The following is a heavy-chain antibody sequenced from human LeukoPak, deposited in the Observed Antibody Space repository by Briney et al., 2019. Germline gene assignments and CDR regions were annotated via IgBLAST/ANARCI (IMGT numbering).Heavy chain of an antibody. J-gene: IGHJ3*02. D-gene: IGHD3-9*01. CDR3: AKDWYYDILTGRDAFDI. V-gene: IGHV3-23*01. Sequence: GGSLRLSCAASGFTFSSYAMSWVRQAPGKGLEWVSAISGSGGSTYYADSVKGRFTISRDNSKNTLYLQMNSLRAEDTAVYYCAKDWYYDILTGRDAFDIWGQGTMVTVSS. CDR1: GFTFSSYA. CDR2: ISGSGGST.